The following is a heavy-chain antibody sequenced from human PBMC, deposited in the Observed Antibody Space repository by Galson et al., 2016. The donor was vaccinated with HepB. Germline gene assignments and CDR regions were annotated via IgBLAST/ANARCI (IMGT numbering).Heavy chain of an antibody. CDR2: ISSSSSYI. J-gene: IGHJ6*02. CDR1: GFTYSSYS. CDR3: ARDGLGVRWRLGGMDV. Sequence: SLRLSCAASGFTYSSYSMNWVRQAPGKGLEWVSSISSSSSYIYYADSVKGRFTISRDNAKNSLYLQMNSLRAEDTAVDYCARDGLGVRWRLGGMDVWGQGTTVTVSS. V-gene: IGHV3-21*01. D-gene: IGHD3/OR15-3a*01.